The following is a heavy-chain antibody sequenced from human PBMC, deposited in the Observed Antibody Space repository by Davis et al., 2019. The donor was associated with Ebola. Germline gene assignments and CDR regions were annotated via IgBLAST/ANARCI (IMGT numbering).Heavy chain of an antibody. J-gene: IGHJ4*02. CDR2: ISAYNGNT. CDR3: ARGSDISGYYPTDY. V-gene: IGHV1-18*04. D-gene: IGHD3-22*01. Sequence: ASVKVSCKASGYTFTTYGISWVRQAPGQGLEWMGWISAYNGNTNYAQKLQGRVTMTTDTSTSTAYMELSSLRSEDTAVYYCARGSDISGYYPTDYWGQGTLVTVSS. CDR1: GYTFTTYG.